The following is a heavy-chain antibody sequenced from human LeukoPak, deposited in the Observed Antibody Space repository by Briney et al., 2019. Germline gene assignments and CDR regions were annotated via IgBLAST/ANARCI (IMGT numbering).Heavy chain of an antibody. Sequence: GGSLRLSCAASGFNVSSNYMTWIRQAPGKGLEWVSLIYGADAAYYAESVRGRFMISRDNLKNTLFLQMNSLRVEDTAVYYCVTSTGQQFIPYDYWGQGTHVTVSS. J-gene: IGHJ4*02. V-gene: IGHV3-66*02. CDR1: GFNVSSNY. CDR3: VTSTGQQFIPYDY. CDR2: IYGADAA. D-gene: IGHD6-13*01.